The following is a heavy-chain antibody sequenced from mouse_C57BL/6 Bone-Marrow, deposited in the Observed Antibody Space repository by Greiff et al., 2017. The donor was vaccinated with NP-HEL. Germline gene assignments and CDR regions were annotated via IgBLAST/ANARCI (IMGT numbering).Heavy chain of an antibody. V-gene: IGHV1-54*01. Sequence: VQLQESGAELVRPGTSVKVSCKASGYAFTNYLIEWVKQRPGQGLEWIGVINPGSGGTKYNEKFKGKATLTADKSSSTDYMQLSSLTSVDSAVYFWARSRVITTVVGYWYFDVWGTGTTVTVSS. J-gene: IGHJ1*03. CDR2: INPGSGGT. CDR3: ARSRVITTVVGYWYFDV. D-gene: IGHD1-1*01. CDR1: GYAFTNYL.